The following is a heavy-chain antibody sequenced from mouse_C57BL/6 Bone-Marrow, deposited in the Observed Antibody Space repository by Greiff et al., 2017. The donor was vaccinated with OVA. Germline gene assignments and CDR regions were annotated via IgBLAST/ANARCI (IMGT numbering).Heavy chain of an antibody. Sequence: QVQLQQPGAELVKPGASVKLSCKASGYTFTSYWMQWVKQRPGQGLEWIGEIDPSDSYTNYNQKFTGKATLTVDTSSSTAYMQISSLTSEDSAVYYCARWAISYYGSSPPYYAMDYWGQGTSVTVSS. CDR1: GYTFTSYW. J-gene: IGHJ4*01. D-gene: IGHD1-1*01. V-gene: IGHV1-50*01. CDR2: IDPSDSYT. CDR3: ARWAISYYGSSPPYYAMDY.